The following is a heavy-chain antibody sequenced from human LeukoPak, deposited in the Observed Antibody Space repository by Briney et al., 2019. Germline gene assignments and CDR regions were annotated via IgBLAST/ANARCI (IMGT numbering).Heavy chain of an antibody. Sequence: GASLRLSCAASGFTFSSYAMSWVRQAPGKGLEWVSAISSSGGSTYYADSVKGRFTISRDNSKNTLYLQMNNLRAEDTAVYYCAKDLQWLPRTFDYWGQGTLVTVSS. CDR3: AKDLQWLPRTFDY. D-gene: IGHD6-19*01. CDR1: GFTFSSYA. J-gene: IGHJ4*02. CDR2: ISSSGGST. V-gene: IGHV3-23*01.